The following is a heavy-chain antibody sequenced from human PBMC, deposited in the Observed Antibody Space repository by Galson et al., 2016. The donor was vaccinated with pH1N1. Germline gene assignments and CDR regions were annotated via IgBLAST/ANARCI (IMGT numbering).Heavy chain of an antibody. J-gene: IGHJ5*02. CDR2: IYSGGDT. V-gene: IGHV3-53*01. D-gene: IGHD7-27*01. CDR3: AGDTGA. CDR1: GVTVSNNY. Sequence: SLRLSCAASGVTVSNNYMSWVRQAPGKGLEWVSCIYSGGDTYYADSVKGQFTVSRDSSKNTVYLQMNSLRAEDTAVYYCAGDTGAWGQGTLVTVSS.